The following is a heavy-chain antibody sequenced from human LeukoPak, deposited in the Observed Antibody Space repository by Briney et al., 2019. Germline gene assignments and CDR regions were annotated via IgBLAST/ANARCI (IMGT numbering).Heavy chain of an antibody. V-gene: IGHV3-21*01. CDR2: ISSSSSYI. CDR3: ARDYYDILTGNDGYFDY. D-gene: IGHD3-9*01. J-gene: IGHJ4*02. CDR1: GFTFSSYS. Sequence: GGSLRLSCAASGFTFSSYSMNWVRQAPGKGLEWVSSISSSSSYIYYADSVKGRFTISRDNAKNSLYLQMNSLRAEDTAVYYCARDYYDILTGNDGYFDYWGQGTLVTVSS.